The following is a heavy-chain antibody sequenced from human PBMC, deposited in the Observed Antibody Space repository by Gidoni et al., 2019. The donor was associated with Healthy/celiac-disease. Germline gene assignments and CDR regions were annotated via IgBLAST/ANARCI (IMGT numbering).Heavy chain of an antibody. CDR2: IYYSGST. CDR3: ARINPTPPTYYGMDV. Sequence: QLQLQESGPGLVKPSETLSLTCTVSGGSISSSSYYWGWIRQPPGKGLEWIGSIYYSGSTYYNPSLKSRVTISVDTSKNQFSLKLSSVTAADTAVYYCARINPTPPTYYGMDVWGQGTTVTVSS. CDR1: GGSISSSSYY. J-gene: IGHJ6*02. V-gene: IGHV4-39*01.